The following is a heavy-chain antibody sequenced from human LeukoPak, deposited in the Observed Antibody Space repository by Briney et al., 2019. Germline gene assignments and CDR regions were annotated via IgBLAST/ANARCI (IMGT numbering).Heavy chain of an antibody. Sequence: SETLSLTCAVYGGSFSGYYWSWIRQPPGKGLEWIGEINHSGSTNYNPSLKSRVTISVDTSKNQFSLKLSSVTAADTAVYYCARTPSAATRYYYYYGTDVWGKGTTVTVSS. D-gene: IGHD2-15*01. J-gene: IGHJ6*04. CDR1: GGSFSGYY. V-gene: IGHV4-34*01. CDR3: ARTPSAATRYYYYYGTDV. CDR2: INHSGST.